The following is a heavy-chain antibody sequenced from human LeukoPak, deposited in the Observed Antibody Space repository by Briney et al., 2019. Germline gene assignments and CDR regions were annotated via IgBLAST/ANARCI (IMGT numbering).Heavy chain of an antibody. CDR3: ARSMVAAGSFDY. V-gene: IGHV1-2*02. J-gene: IGHJ4*02. CDR1: GYTFTGYY. CDR2: INPNSGGT. D-gene: IGHD6-13*01. Sequence: ASVKVSCTASGYTFTGYYMHWVRQAPGQGLEWMGWINPNSGGTNYAQKFQGRVTMTRDTSISTAYMELSRLRSDDTAVYYCARSMVAAGSFDYWGQGTLVTVSS.